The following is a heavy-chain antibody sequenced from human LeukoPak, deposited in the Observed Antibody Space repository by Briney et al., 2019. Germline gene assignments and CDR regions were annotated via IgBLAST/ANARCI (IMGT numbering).Heavy chain of an antibody. CDR2: IYSGGST. J-gene: IGHJ4*02. D-gene: IGHD3-22*01. V-gene: IGHV3-66*01. CDR3: ARGEYYSDTSSYFDY. Sequence: GGSLRLSCAASGFTVSSNYMRWVRQAPGKGLEWVSVIYSGGSTYYADSVKGRFTISRDNSKNTLYLQMNSLRAEDTAVYYCARGEYYSDTSSYFDYWGQGTLVTVSS. CDR1: GFTVSSNY.